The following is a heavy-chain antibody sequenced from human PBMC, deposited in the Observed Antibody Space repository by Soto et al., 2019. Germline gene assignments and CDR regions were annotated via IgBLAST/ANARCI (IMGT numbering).Heavy chain of an antibody. V-gene: IGHV4-31*03. CDR1: GASISSGGYY. J-gene: IGHJ4*02. Sequence: QVQLLESGPGLVKPSQTLSLICNVSGASISSGGYYWSWIRQRPGAGLEWLGFIYYSGISHCNPSLKSRATISVDTSNDQFSVIFIPVTAADTAVYYCARNEWIQLCFDYWGQGALVTVS. CDR2: IYYSGIS. CDR3: ARNEWIQLCFDY. D-gene: IGHD5-18*01.